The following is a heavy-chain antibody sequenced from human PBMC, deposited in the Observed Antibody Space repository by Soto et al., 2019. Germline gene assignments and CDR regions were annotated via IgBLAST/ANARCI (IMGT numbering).Heavy chain of an antibody. J-gene: IGHJ4*02. CDR3: VHTRPVVADY. CDR1: GFSLSTSGVG. CDR2: IYWNDSK. D-gene: IGHD2-15*01. V-gene: IGHV2-5*01. Sequence: QITMKESGPTLVKPTQTLTLTCTFSGFSLSTSGVGLGWIRQPPGKALEWLAIIYWNDSKRYSPSLASRLTISKDASKNQVVLTMTNMDSLDTATYYCVHTRPVVADYWGQGTLVTVSS.